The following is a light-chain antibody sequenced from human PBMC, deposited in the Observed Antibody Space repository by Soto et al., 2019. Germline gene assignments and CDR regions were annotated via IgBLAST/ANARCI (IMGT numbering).Light chain of an antibody. J-gene: IGKJ1*01. CDR3: QQYNNRWT. CDR1: QSISVW. CDR2: KAS. Sequence: DIQMTQSPSTLSASVGDRVTITCRASQSISVWLAWFQQKPGNAPKLLIYKASTLESGVPSRFSGSGSGTESTLTISSLQRDDSATYYCQQYNNRWTFGQGTKVEI. V-gene: IGKV1-5*03.